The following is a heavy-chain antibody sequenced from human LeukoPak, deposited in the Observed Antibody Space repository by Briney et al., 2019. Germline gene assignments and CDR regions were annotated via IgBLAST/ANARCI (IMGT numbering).Heavy chain of an antibody. V-gene: IGHV1-2*02. CDR3: ARDWAGFGSGWYDF. D-gene: IGHD6-19*01. CDR1: GYTFTGYY. J-gene: IGHJ5*01. CDR2: INPNSGGT. Sequence: GASVKVSCKASGYTFTGYYMHWVRQAPGQGLEWMGWINPNSGGTNYAQKFQGRVTMTRDTSISTAYMELSRLRSDDTAVYYCARDWAGFGSGWYDFWGQGTLVTVSS.